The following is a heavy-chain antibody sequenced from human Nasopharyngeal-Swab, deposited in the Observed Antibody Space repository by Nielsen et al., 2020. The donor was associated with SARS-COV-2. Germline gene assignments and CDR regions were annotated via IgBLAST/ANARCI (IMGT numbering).Heavy chain of an antibody. Sequence: SETLSLTCTVSGVSISSYYWSWIRQPPGKGLEWIGYIYYSGSTNYNPSLKSRVPISVDTSKNQFSLKLSSVTAADTAVYYCARGFYYWGQGTLVTVSS. CDR3: ARGFYY. CDR1: GVSISSYY. J-gene: IGHJ4*02. CDR2: IYYSGST. V-gene: IGHV4-59*13.